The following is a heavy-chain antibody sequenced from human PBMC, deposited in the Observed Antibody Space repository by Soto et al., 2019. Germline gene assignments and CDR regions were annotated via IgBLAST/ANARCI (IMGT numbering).Heavy chain of an antibody. CDR2: IYSAGST. D-gene: IGHD1-26*01. CDR1: GGSISDHY. V-gene: IGHV4-59*11. Sequence: SETLSLTCSVSGGSISDHYWSWIRQPPGKGLEWIGYIYSAGSTNYNPSLKSRVTISVDTSKNDFSLKLGSVTAADTAVYYCARDGPKLGASGGFDYWGQGTLVTVSS. CDR3: ARDGPKLGASGGFDY. J-gene: IGHJ4*02.